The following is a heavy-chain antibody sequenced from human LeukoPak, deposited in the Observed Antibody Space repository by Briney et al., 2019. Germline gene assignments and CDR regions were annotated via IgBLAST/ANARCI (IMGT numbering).Heavy chain of an antibody. Sequence: RRSLRLSCAASGFTFSGYAMHWVRQAPGKGLEWVAVISYDGSNKLSADSVKGRFTISRDNSKNTLYLQMNSLRAEDTAVYYCAKEGTMVRGLTLDQWGQGTLVTVSS. CDR1: GFTFSGYA. CDR3: AKEGTMVRGLTLDQ. V-gene: IGHV3-30*18. D-gene: IGHD3-10*01. J-gene: IGHJ4*02. CDR2: ISYDGSNK.